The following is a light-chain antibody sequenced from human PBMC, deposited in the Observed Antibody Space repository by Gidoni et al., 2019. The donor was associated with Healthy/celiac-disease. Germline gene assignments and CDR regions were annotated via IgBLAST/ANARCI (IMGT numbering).Light chain of an antibody. CDR3: QQSYSTPV. Sequence: DIQMTQSPSSLSASVGDRVTITRRASQSISSYLNWYQQKPGKAPKLLIYAASSLQSRVPSRFSGSGSGTDFTLTISSLQPEDFATYYCQQSYSTPVFGQGTKLEIK. CDR2: AAS. J-gene: IGKJ2*01. CDR1: QSISSY. V-gene: IGKV1-39*01.